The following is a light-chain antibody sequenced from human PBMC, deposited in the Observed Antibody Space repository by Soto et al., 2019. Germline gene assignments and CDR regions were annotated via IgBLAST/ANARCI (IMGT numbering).Light chain of an antibody. CDR3: QLYGSSPLT. V-gene: IGKV3-20*01. CDR2: GAS. J-gene: IGKJ4*01. Sequence: EIVLTQSPGTLSLSPGERATLSCRASQSVSSSYLAWYQQKPGQAPRLLIYGASSRATGIPDRFSGSGSGTDFTLASSRLDPEYFAVYYCQLYGSSPLTFGGGTKVEIK. CDR1: QSVSSSY.